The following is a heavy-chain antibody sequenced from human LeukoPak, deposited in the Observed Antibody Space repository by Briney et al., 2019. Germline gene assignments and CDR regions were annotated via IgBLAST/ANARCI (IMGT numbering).Heavy chain of an antibody. CDR1: VFTLSNYR. J-gene: IGHJ4*02. CDR3: ANLPL. V-gene: IGHV3-30*18. Sequence: PGRALRLSCATSVFTLSNYRMHWVRPAPGKGVECVAVISYVGSNKYYAGSVKGRFTTSRDNSKSTLYLQMNSLRPEDAAVYYCANLPLWGQGTLVTVSS. CDR2: ISYVGSNK.